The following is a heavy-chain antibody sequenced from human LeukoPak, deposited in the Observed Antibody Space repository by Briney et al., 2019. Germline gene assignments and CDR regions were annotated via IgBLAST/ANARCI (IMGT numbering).Heavy chain of an antibody. CDR1: GFTFSSYS. V-gene: IGHV3-21*01. Sequence: GGSLRLSCAASGFTFSSYSMNWVRQAPGKGLEWVSSISSSSSYIYYADSVKGRFTISRDNAKNSLHLQMNSLRAEDTAVYYCARDDGAAAGNGLDYWGQGTLVTVSS. CDR3: ARDDGAAAGNGLDY. CDR2: ISSSSSYI. D-gene: IGHD6-13*01. J-gene: IGHJ4*02.